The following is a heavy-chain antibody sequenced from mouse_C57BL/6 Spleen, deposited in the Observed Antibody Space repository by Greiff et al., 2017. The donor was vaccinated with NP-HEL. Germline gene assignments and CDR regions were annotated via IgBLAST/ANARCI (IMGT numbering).Heavy chain of an antibody. CDR3: AREGTTVGFGY. CDR1: GYTFTDYY. CDR2: INPYNGGT. J-gene: IGHJ2*01. Sequence: EVKLMESGPVLVKPGASVKMSCKASGYTFTDYYMNWVKQSHGKSLEWIGVINPYNGGTSYNQKFKGKATLTVDKSSSTAYMELNSLTSEDSAVYYCAREGTTVGFGYWGQGTTLTVSS. V-gene: IGHV1-19*01. D-gene: IGHD1-1*01.